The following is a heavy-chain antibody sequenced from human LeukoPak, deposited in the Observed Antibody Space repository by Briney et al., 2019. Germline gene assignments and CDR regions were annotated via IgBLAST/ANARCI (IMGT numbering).Heavy chain of an antibody. CDR2: IYYSGST. V-gene: IGHV4-59*08. D-gene: IGHD4-23*01. CDR3: ARHRNYGGNQYYFDY. Sequence: PSETPSLTCTVSGGSISSYYWSWIRQPPGKGLEWIGYIYYSGSTNYNPSLKSRVTISVDTFKNQFSLKLSSATAADTAVYYCARHRNYGGNQYYFDYWGQGTLVTVSS. CDR1: GGSISSYY. J-gene: IGHJ4*02.